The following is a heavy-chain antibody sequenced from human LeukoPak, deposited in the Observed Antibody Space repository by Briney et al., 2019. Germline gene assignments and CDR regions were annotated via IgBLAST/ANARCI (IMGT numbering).Heavy chain of an antibody. Sequence: GGSLRLSCAASGFTLSSYGIHWVRQAPGKGLEWVTFIRYDGSNKNYADSVKGRFTISRDNSKNTLYLQMNSLRAEDTAVYYCARVGSSSLRDWFDPWGQGTLVTVSS. V-gene: IGHV3-30*02. CDR2: IRYDGSNK. J-gene: IGHJ5*02. CDR3: ARVGSSSLRDWFDP. D-gene: IGHD2-2*01. CDR1: GFTLSSYG.